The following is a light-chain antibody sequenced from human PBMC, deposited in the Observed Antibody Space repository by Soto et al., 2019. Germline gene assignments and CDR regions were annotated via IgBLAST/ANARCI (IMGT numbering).Light chain of an antibody. Sequence: QSALTQPASVSGSPGQSITISCTGTHSDVGSYNLVSWYQQHPGKAPKLIIYEDSKRPSGVSNRFSGSKSGYTAYLTISGLEAEDEADYYCCSYAGSFSGIFGGGTKVTVL. CDR2: EDS. J-gene: IGLJ2*01. V-gene: IGLV2-23*01. CDR1: HSDVGSYNL. CDR3: CSYAGSFSGI.